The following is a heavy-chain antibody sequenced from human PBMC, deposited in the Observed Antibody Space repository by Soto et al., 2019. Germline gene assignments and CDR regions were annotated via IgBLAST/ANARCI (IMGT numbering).Heavy chain of an antibody. V-gene: IGHV3-21*01. CDR1: GFTFSSYS. D-gene: IGHD2-15*01. Sequence: GGSLRLSCAASGFTFSSYSMNWVRQAPGKGLEWVSSISSSSSYIYYADSVKGRFTISRDNAKNSLYLQMNSLRAEDTAVYYCARDGPYCSGGSCYPDYWGQGTLVTVSS. J-gene: IGHJ4*02. CDR3: ARDGPYCSGGSCYPDY. CDR2: ISSSSSYI.